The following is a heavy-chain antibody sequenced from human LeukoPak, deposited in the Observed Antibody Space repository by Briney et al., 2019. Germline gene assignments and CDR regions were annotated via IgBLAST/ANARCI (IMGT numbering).Heavy chain of an antibody. V-gene: IGHV4-34*01. CDR2: INHSGST. CDR3: ARALRWQTTFDY. CDR1: GGSFSGYY. J-gene: IGHJ4*02. D-gene: IGHD4-23*01. Sequence: SETLSLTCAVYGGSFSGYYWSWIRLPPGKGLEWIGEINHSGSTNYNPSLKSRVTISVDTSKNQFSLKLSSVTAADTAVYYCARALRWQTTFDYWGQGTLVTVSS.